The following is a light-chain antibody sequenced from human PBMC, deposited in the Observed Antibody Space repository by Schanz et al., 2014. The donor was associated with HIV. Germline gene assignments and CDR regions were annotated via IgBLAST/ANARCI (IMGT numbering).Light chain of an antibody. J-gene: IGLJ3*02. Sequence: QSVLTQPPSASGTPGQRVSISCSGSSSNIGSYSVYWYQQFPGTAPKLLIYKDSRRPSGVPDRFSGSKSGTSASLAISGLQSDDEADYYCAGWDDGLKGWVFGGGTKLTVL. CDR1: SSNIGSYS. CDR2: KDS. V-gene: IGLV1-44*01. CDR3: AGWDDGLKGWV.